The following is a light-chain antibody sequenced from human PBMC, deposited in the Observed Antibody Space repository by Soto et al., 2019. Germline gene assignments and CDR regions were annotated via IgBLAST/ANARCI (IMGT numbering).Light chain of an antibody. Sequence: QSALTQPASVSGSPGQSITISCTGTSSDVGGYNFVSWYQHHPGKAPKLMIYDVSNRPSVVSNRFSGSKSGNTASLTISGLQAEDEADYYCSSYTSSNTVVFGGGTKLTVL. V-gene: IGLV2-14*03. CDR1: SSDVGGYNF. J-gene: IGLJ2*01. CDR2: DVS. CDR3: SSYTSSNTVV.